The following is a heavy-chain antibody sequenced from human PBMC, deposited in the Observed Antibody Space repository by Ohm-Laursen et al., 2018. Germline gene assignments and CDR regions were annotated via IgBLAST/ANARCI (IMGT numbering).Heavy chain of an antibody. CDR3: ARGTDNTGWYGY. CDR2: ISSSSDYI. D-gene: IGHD6-19*01. Sequence: SLRLSCAASGFTFSIYSMNWVRQAPGKGLEWVSSISSSSDYIYYADSVKGRFTISRDNAKNSLYLQMNSLRAEDTGVYYCARGTDNTGWYGYWGQGILVTVSS. V-gene: IGHV3-21*01. CDR1: GFTFSIYS. J-gene: IGHJ4*02.